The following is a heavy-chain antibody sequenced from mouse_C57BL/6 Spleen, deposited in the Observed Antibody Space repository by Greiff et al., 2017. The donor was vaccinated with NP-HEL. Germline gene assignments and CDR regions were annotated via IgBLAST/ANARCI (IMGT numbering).Heavy chain of an antibody. CDR3: ARRDYYGSSSLYAMDY. CDR1: GYTFTSYG. D-gene: IGHD1-1*01. J-gene: IGHJ4*01. CDR2: IYIGNGYT. V-gene: IGHV1-58*01. Sequence: EVKLMESGAELVRPGSSVKMSCKTSGYTFTSYGINWVKQRPGQGLEWIGYIYIGNGYTEYNEKFKGKATLTSDTSSSTAYMQLSSLTSEDSAIYFCARRDYYGSSSLYAMDYWGQGTSVTVSS.